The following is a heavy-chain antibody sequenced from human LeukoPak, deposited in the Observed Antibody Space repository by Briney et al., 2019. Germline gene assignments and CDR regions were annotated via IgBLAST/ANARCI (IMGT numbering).Heavy chain of an antibody. Sequence: SETLFLTCAVYGGFFSGYYWSWIRQPPGKGLEWIGEINHSGSTNYNPSLKSRVTISVDTSKNQFSLKLSSVTAADTAVYYCARSLGLYSYGPDYWGQGTLVTVSS. D-gene: IGHD5-18*01. CDR1: GGFFSGYY. CDR2: INHSGST. V-gene: IGHV4-34*01. J-gene: IGHJ4*02. CDR3: ARSLGLYSYGPDY.